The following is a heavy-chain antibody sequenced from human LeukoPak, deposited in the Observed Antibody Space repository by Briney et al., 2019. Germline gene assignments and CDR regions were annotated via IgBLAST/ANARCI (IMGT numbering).Heavy chain of an antibody. J-gene: IGHJ4*02. V-gene: IGHV1-8*01. CDR2: MNPNSGNT. CDR3: ARGITGTTRGSQDYFDY. Sequence: GASVKVSCKASGYTFTSYDINWLRQATGQGLEWMGWMNPNSGNTGYAQKFQGRVTMTRNTSISTAYMEPSSLRSEDTAVYYCARGITGTTRGSQDYFDYWGQGTLVTVSS. CDR1: GYTFTSYD. D-gene: IGHD1-20*01.